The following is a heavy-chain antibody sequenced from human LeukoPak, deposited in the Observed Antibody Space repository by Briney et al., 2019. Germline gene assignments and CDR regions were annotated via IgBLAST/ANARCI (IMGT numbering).Heavy chain of an antibody. J-gene: IGHJ5*02. CDR3: ARGRDAYKVGNT. CDR1: GASLGSDPYY. CDR2: ILYTGNI. Sequence: SETLSLTCTVSGASLGSDPYYWGWIRQPPGKGLEWIGSILYTGNIYSNPSLKSRVTISVDTPKSQFSLKLSSVTPADTGVYYCARGRDAYKVGNTWGRGTLVTVSS. D-gene: IGHD5-24*01. V-gene: IGHV4-39*01.